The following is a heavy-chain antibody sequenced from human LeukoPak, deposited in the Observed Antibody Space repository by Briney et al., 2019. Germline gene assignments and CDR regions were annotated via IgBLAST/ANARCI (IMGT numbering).Heavy chain of an antibody. Sequence: GGSLRLSCAASGFTFSSYGMHWVRQAPGKGLEWVAVISYDGSNKYYADSVKGRFTISRDNSKNTLYLQMNSLRAEDTAVYYCAKVGVRYCSGGSCYFFDYWGQGTLVTVSS. V-gene: IGHV3-30*18. D-gene: IGHD2-15*01. J-gene: IGHJ4*02. CDR2: ISYDGSNK. CDR3: AKVGVRYCSGGSCYFFDY. CDR1: GFTFSSYG.